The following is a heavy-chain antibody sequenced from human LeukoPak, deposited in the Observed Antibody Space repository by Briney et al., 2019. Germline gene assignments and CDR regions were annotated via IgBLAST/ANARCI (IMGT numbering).Heavy chain of an antibody. V-gene: IGHV3-7*03. J-gene: IGHJ4*02. D-gene: IGHD3-9*01. Sequence: GSLRLSCAASGVTFSLYWMNWVRRAPGKGLEWVANIKQDGSEKNYVDSVKGRFTISRDNAKNSLYLQMNNLRVEDTAMYYCAGGTGFIIKDWGQGTLVTVSS. CDR2: IKQDGSEK. CDR3: AGGTGFIIKD. CDR1: GVTFSLYW.